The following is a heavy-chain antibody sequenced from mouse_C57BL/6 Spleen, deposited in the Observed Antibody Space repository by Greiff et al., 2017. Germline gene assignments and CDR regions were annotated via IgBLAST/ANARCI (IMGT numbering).Heavy chain of an antibody. CDR1: GYTFTSYW. CDR3: ARGANWGFDY. Sequence: VQLQQPGAELVRPGTSVKLSCKASGYTFTSYWMHWVKQRPGQGLEWIGVIDPSDSYTNYNQKFKGKATLTVDTSSSTAYMQLSSLTSEDSAVYYCARGANWGFDYWGQGTTLTVSS. J-gene: IGHJ2*01. D-gene: IGHD4-1*01. CDR2: IDPSDSYT. V-gene: IGHV1-59*01.